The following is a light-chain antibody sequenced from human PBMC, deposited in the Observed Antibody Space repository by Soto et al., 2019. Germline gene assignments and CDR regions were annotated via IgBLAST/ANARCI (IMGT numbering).Light chain of an antibody. CDR2: GVS. Sequence: QSVLTQPASVSGSPGQSITISCSGTRSDIGSYNYVAWYQQFPGKTPKILIYGVSNRPSAVSSRFSGSKSGNMASLTISGLQAEDEADYYCISYTGSSTSYVFGSGTKVTVL. CDR3: ISYTGSSTSYV. V-gene: IGLV2-14*01. J-gene: IGLJ1*01. CDR1: RSDIGSYNY.